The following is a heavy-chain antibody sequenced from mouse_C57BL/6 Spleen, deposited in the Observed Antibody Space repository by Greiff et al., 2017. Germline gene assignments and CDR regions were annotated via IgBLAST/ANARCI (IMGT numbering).Heavy chain of an antibody. CDR1: GFTFSSYA. Sequence: EVKLMESGGGLVKPGGSLKLSCAASGFTFSSYAMSWVRQTPEKRLEWVATISGGGSYTYYPDNVKGRFTISRDNAKNNLYLQMSHLKSEDTAMYCFANDGETGYFDVWGTGTTVTVSS. V-gene: IGHV5-4*03. CDR3: ANDGETGYFDV. D-gene: IGHD2-3*01. J-gene: IGHJ1*03. CDR2: ISGGGSYT.